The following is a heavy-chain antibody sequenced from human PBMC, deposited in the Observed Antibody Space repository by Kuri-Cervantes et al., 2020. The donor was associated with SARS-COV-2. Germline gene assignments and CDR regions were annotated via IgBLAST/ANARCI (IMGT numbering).Heavy chain of an antibody. J-gene: IGHJ4*02. Sequence: SETLSLTCTVSGGSISSSSYYWGWIRQPPGKGLEWIGYIYHSGSTYYNPSLKSRVTISVDRSKNQFSLKLSSVTAADTAVYYCAREKGDCCSTSCSDISFDYWGQGTLVTVSS. V-gene: IGHV4-39*07. CDR2: IYHSGST. CDR3: AREKGDCCSTSCSDISFDY. D-gene: IGHD2-2*01. CDR1: GGSISSSSYY.